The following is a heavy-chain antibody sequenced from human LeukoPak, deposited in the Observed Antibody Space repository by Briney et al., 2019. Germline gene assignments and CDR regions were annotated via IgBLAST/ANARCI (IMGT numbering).Heavy chain of an antibody. CDR2: IGGSGGST. Sequence: PGGSLRLSCAASGFTLSTYGMSWVRQAPGKGLEWVSDIGGSGGSTHYADSVKGWFTISRDNSKNTLYLQMNSLRAEDTAVYYCAKTTLRNYMDVWGKGTTVTISS. CDR3: AKTTLRNYMDV. J-gene: IGHJ6*03. CDR1: GFTLSTYG. D-gene: IGHD4-17*01. V-gene: IGHV3-23*01.